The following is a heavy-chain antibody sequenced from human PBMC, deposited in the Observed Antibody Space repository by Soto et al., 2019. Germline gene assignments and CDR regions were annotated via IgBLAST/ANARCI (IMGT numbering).Heavy chain of an antibody. Sequence: SETLSLTCAVYGGSFSGYYWSWIRQPPGKGLEWIGEINHSGSTNYNPSLKSRVTISVDTSKNQFSLKLSSVTAADTAVYYCARDKDGYNEYWGQGTLVTVSS. CDR2: INHSGST. CDR1: GGSFSGYY. D-gene: IGHD5-12*01. V-gene: IGHV4-34*01. CDR3: ARDKDGYNEY. J-gene: IGHJ4*02.